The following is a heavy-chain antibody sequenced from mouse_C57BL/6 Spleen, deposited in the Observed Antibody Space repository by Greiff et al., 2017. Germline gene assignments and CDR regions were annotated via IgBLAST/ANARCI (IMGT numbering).Heavy chain of an antibody. CDR1: GFTFSSYA. J-gene: IGHJ4*01. CDR2: ISDGGSYT. CDR3: AREGVITTVVAYYAMDY. Sequence: EVKVEESGGGLVKPGGSLKLSCAASGFTFSSYAMSWVRQTPEKRLEWVATISDGGSYTYYPDNVKGRFTISRDNAKNNLYLQMSHLKSEDTAMYYCAREGVITTVVAYYAMDYWGQGTSVTVSS. D-gene: IGHD1-1*01. V-gene: IGHV5-4*01.